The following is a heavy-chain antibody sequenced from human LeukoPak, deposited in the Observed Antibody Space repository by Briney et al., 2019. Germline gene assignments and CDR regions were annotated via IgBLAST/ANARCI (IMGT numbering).Heavy chain of an antibody. CDR1: GYTFTNYY. Sequence: ASVKVSCKASGYTFTNYYMHWVRQAPGQGLEWMGIINPGGGSTHYAQQFQGRVTMTSDMSTSTVYMELSSLRSEDTAVYYCARAEITSDGYNSAFDVWGLGTMVTVSS. V-gene: IGHV1-46*01. D-gene: IGHD5-24*01. J-gene: IGHJ3*01. CDR2: INPGGGST. CDR3: ARAEITSDGYNSAFDV.